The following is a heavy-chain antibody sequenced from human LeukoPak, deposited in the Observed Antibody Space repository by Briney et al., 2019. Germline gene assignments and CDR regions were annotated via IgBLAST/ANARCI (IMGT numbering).Heavy chain of an antibody. D-gene: IGHD3-22*01. Sequence: SETLSLTCTVSGGSISSYYWSWIRQPPGKGPEWIGYIYYSGSTNYNPSLKSRVTISVDTSKNQFSLKLSSVTAADTAVYYCARVKTYYYDSSGYPHFDYWGQGTLVTVSS. CDR3: ARVKTYYYDSSGYPHFDY. CDR1: GGSISSYY. J-gene: IGHJ4*02. CDR2: IYYSGST. V-gene: IGHV4-59*01.